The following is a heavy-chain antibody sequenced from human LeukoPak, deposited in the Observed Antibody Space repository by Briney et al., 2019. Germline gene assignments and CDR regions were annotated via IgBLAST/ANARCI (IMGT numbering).Heavy chain of an antibody. Sequence: ASVKVSCKASGYTFTSYAMHWVRQAPGQRLEWMGWINAGNGNTKYSQKFQGRVTITRDTSASTAYMELSSLRSEDTAVYYCARSRPYSSGRRVDAFDIWGQGTMVTVSS. V-gene: IGHV1-3*01. CDR1: GYTFTSYA. D-gene: IGHD6-19*01. J-gene: IGHJ3*02. CDR3: ARSRPYSSGRRVDAFDI. CDR2: INAGNGNT.